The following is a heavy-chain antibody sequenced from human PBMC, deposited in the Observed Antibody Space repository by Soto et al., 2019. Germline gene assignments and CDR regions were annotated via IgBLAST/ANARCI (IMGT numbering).Heavy chain of an antibody. V-gene: IGHV4-30-4*01. CDR2: ISSAGTN. D-gene: IGHD3-16*02. CDR3: GRGVWGCGGVIVDS. CDR1: GGSKTSGEND. Sequence: SENLSLTCTVSGGSKTSGENDWCTCLDQSPGRGLECIVHISSAGTNFYIPALKNRLTMSVDTAKIQFSLKLNSLTAAATSVYYCGRGVWGCGGVIVDSWGQGTPVAV. J-gene: IGHJ4*02.